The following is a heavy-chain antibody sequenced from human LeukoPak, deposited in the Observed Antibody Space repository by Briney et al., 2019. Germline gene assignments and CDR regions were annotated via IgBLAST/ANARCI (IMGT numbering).Heavy chain of an antibody. CDR1: GFTFSSYA. D-gene: IGHD3-3*01. Sequence: QSGGSLRLSCAASGFTFSSYAMSWVRQAPGKGLEWVSAISGSGGSTYYADSVKGRFTISRDNSKNTLYLQMNSLRAEDTAVYYCEGSGYFSNFDYWGQGTLVTVSS. J-gene: IGHJ4*02. CDR3: EGSGYFSNFDY. CDR2: ISGSGGST. V-gene: IGHV3-23*01.